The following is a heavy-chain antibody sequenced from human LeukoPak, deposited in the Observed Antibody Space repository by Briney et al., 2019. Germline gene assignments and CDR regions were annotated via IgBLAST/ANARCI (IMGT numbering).Heavy chain of an antibody. V-gene: IGHV3-49*04. CDR2: IRSKAYGGTT. D-gene: IGHD2-15*01. Sequence: PGGSLRLSCTASGLTFGDYAMSWVRQAPGKGLEWVSFIRSKAYGGTTEYAASVKGRFIISRDDSKSTAYLQMNSLKTEDTAVYYCSRVRYCSGRSCYFGAFDIWGQGTMVTVSS. CDR3: SRVRYCSGRSCYFGAFDI. J-gene: IGHJ3*02. CDR1: GLTFGDYA.